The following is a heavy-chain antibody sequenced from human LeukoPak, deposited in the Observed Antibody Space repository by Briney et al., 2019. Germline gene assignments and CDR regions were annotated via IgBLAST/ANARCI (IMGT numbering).Heavy chain of an antibody. J-gene: IGHJ4*02. V-gene: IGHV3-7*01. Sequence: GGSLRLPCAASGFTFKNYWLSWVRQAPGKGLDFVASISQDGIGKEYVDSVKGRFTISRDNAENSVYLQMNSLRGEDTAVYYCARWRGPQSEFECWGQGTLVTVSS. D-gene: IGHD5-24*01. CDR2: ISQDGIGK. CDR1: GFTFKNYW. CDR3: ARWRGPQSEFEC.